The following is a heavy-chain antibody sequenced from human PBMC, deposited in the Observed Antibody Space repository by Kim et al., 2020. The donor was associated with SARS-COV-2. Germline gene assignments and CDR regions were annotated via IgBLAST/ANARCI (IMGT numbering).Heavy chain of an antibody. D-gene: IGHD4-17*01. J-gene: IGHJ6*03. V-gene: IGHV3-23*01. Sequence: GGSLRLSCAASGFTFSDYAMSWVRRAPGKGLEWISAISGNGVSTYYADSVKGRFTISRDNSKSILYIHMDSLRPEDTALYFCAKGPQTAVTTYYYMDVWGKGTSVFVSS. CDR2: ISGNGVST. CDR3: AKGPQTAVTTYYYMDV. CDR1: GFTFSDYA.